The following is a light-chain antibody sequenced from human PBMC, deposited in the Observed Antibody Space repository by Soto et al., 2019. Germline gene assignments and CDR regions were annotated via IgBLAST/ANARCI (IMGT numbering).Light chain of an antibody. J-gene: IGKJ1*01. CDR1: QSVSSSY. CDR3: QQYGSSLWT. CDR2: GAS. V-gene: IGKV3-20*01. Sequence: EIVLTQSPGTLSLSQGERATLSCRASQSVSSSYLAWYQQKPGQAPRLLIFGASSRATDIPDRFSGSGSGTDFTLTISRLEHEDFAVYYCQQYGSSLWTFGQGTKVEIK.